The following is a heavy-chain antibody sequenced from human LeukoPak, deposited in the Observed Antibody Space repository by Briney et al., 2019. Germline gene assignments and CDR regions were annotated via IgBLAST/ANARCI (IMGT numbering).Heavy chain of an antibody. CDR2: IYYSGST. CDR1: GGSISSGGYY. D-gene: IGHD5-18*01. V-gene: IGHV4-61*08. J-gene: IGHJ4*02. CDR3: ARAGYSFGLDY. Sequence: SETLSLTCTVSGGSISSGGYYWSWIRQSPGKGLEWIGYIYYSGSTNYNPSLKSRATISADTSKNQFSLKLSSVTAADTAVYYCARAGYSFGLDYWGQGTLVTVSS.